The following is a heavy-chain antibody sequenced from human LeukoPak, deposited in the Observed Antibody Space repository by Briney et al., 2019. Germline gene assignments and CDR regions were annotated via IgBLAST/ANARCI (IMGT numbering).Heavy chain of an antibody. J-gene: IGHJ4*02. CDR3: ARETPYGSGSYPFDY. V-gene: IGHV4-59*01. CDR1: GGSISSYY. CDR2: IYNSGST. D-gene: IGHD3-10*01. Sequence: SETLSLTCTVSGGSISSYYWNWIRQPPGKELEWIGYIYNSGSTNNNPSLKSRVTISVDTSKKQFSLKLSSVTAADTAVYYCARETPYGSGSYPFDYWGQGILVTVSS.